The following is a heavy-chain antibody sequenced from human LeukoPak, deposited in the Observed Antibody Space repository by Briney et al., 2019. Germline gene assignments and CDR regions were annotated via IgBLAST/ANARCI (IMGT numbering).Heavy chain of an antibody. Sequence: GGSLRLSCAASGFTFSRYWMSWVRQAPGKGLEWVANIKQDGSEKYYVDSVKGRFTISRDNAKNSLYLQMNSLRAEDTAVYYCAGGRTDIVVVPATLRNYYFDYWGQGTLVTVSS. CDR2: IKQDGSEK. J-gene: IGHJ4*02. D-gene: IGHD2-2*01. CDR3: AGGRTDIVVVPATLRNYYFDY. V-gene: IGHV3-7*01. CDR1: GFTFSRYW.